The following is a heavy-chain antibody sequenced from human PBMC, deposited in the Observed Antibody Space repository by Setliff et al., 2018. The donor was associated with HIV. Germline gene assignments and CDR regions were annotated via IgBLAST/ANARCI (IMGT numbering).Heavy chain of an antibody. J-gene: IGHJ6*03. D-gene: IGHD6-13*01. CDR3: ARVSCSSWYSIPRYYYYSMDV. V-gene: IGHV4-34*01. CDR2: MQHSGRT. Sequence: PSETLSLTCAVYGGSFSGYCWSWIRQPPGKGLEWIGEMQHSGRTNYNPSLRSRVTTSVDTSKSQFSLRVNSVTAADTAVYYCARVSCSSWYSIPRYYYYSMDVWGNGTTVTVS. CDR1: GGSFSGYC.